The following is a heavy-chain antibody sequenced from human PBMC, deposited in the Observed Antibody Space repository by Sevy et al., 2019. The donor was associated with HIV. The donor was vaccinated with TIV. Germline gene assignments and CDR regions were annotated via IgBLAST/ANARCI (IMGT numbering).Heavy chain of an antibody. J-gene: IGHJ4*02. V-gene: IGHV3-7*01. CDR3: ARVPLRYFDWLLPSYFDX. D-gene: IGHD3-9*01. Sequence: GGSLRLSCAASGXXFSSYWMSWVRRAPGKGLEWVANIKQDGSEKYYVDSVKGRFTISRDNAKNSLYLQMNSLRAEDTAVYYCARVPLRYFDWLLPSYFDXWGQGTLVTVSS. CDR2: IKQDGSEK. CDR1: GXXFSSYW.